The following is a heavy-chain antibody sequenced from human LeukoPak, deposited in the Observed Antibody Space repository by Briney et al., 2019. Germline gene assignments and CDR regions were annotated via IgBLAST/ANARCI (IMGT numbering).Heavy chain of an antibody. J-gene: IGHJ4*02. Sequence: PSETLSLTCTVSGGSISSGGDYWSLIRQHPGKGLEWIGYIYYTGTTYYNPSLKSRLTISVDTSKNQFSLNLSSMTAADTAVYYCARGHYDSSTYYYDYWGQGTLVSVSS. CDR2: IYYTGTT. CDR3: ARGHYDSSTYYYDY. V-gene: IGHV4-31*03. CDR1: GGSISSGGDY. D-gene: IGHD3-22*01.